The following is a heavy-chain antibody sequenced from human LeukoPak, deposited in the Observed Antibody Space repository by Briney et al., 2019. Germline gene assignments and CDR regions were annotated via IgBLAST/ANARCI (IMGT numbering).Heavy chain of an antibody. CDR2: INPNSGGI. D-gene: IGHD4-17*01. V-gene: IGHV1-2*02. CDR1: GYTFTGYY. J-gene: IGHJ3*02. CDR3: ARGRTVTTFRDAFDI. Sequence: ASVKVSCKASGYTFTGYYMHWVRQAPGQGLEWMGWINPNSGGINYAQKFQGRVTMTRDTSISTAYMELSRLRSDDTAVYYCARGRTVTTFRDAFDIWGQGTMVTVSS.